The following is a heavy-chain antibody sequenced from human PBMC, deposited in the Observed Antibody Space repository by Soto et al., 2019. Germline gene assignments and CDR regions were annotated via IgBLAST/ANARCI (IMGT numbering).Heavy chain of an antibody. CDR2: INHSGST. V-gene: IGHV4-34*01. CDR1: GGSFSGYY. D-gene: IGHD3-10*01. J-gene: IGHJ6*02. CDR3: ARRSKVRGVIITPYYYYGMDV. Sequence: SETLSLTCAVYGGSFSGYYWSWIRQPPGKGLEWIGEINHSGSTNYNPSLKSRVTISVDTSKNQFSLKLSSVTAADTAVYYCARRSKVRGVIITPYYYYGMDVWGQGTTVTVSS.